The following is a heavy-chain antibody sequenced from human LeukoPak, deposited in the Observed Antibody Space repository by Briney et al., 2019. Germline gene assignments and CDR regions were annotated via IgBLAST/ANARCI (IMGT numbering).Heavy chain of an antibody. J-gene: IGHJ6*02. CDR2: MNPNSGNT. Sequence: ASATVSCKASGYTFTSYDINWVRQATGQGLEWMGWMNPNSGNTGYAQKFLGRVTMTRNTSISTAYMELSSLRSEDTAVYYCATDFLRYFERRNGMDVWGQGTTVTVSS. CDR1: GYTFTSYD. D-gene: IGHD3-9*01. V-gene: IGHV1-8*01. CDR3: ATDFLRYFERRNGMDV.